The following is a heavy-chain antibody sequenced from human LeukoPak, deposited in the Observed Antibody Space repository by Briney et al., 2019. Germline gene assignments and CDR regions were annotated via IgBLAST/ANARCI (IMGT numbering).Heavy chain of an antibody. J-gene: IGHJ4*02. V-gene: IGHV3-30*18. CDR3: AKSLFFWSGYPGFDY. Sequence: GGSLKLSCAASGFTFSGSAMHWVRQAPGKGLEWVAVISYDGSNKYYADSVKGRFTISRDNSKNTLYLQMNSLRAEDTAVYYCAKSLFFWSGYPGFDYWGQGTLVTVSS. CDR2: ISYDGSNK. CDR1: GFTFSGSA. D-gene: IGHD3-3*01.